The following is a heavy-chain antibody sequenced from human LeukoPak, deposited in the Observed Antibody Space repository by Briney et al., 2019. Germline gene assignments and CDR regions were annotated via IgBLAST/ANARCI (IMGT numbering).Heavy chain of an antibody. CDR1: GGSFSGYY. D-gene: IGHD6-13*01. CDR2: INHSGST. V-gene: IGHV4-34*01. Sequence: SETLSLTCAVYGGSFSGYYWSWIRQPPGKGLEWIGEINHSGSTNYNPSLKSRVTISVDTSKNQFSLKLSSVTAADTAVYYCARGGRQQLTPYYFDYWAREPWSPSPQ. CDR3: ARGGRQQLTPYYFDY. J-gene: IGHJ4*02.